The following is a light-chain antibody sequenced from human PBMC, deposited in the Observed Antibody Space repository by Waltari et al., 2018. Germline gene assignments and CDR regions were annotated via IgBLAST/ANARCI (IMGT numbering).Light chain of an antibody. CDR1: QGISSF. Sequence: DIQLTQSPSFLSASVGDRVTITCRASQGISSFLAWYQQKPGKAPNLLIYVASTLQSGVPSRFSGSGSGTEFTLTINSLQPEDFATYYCQQLNTYPLTFGGGTKVEIK. J-gene: IGKJ4*01. CDR3: QQLNTYPLT. CDR2: VAS. V-gene: IGKV1-9*01.